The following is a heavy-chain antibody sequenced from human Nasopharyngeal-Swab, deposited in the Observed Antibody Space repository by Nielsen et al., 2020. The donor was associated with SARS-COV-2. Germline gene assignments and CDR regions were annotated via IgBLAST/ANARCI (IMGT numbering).Heavy chain of an antibody. Sequence: GESLKISCAASGLRFDVHSFHWVRQDPGKWLDWVAFLSYDGITEEYADSVKGRFTISRDNSNRMLYLQMHTLRVEDTAMYYCAREMTITLARGGRALDLWGQGTTVTVSS. CDR1: GLRFDVHS. CDR2: LSYDGITE. V-gene: IGHV3-30-3*01. CDR3: AREMTITLARGGRALDL. D-gene: IGHD3-10*01. J-gene: IGHJ6*02.